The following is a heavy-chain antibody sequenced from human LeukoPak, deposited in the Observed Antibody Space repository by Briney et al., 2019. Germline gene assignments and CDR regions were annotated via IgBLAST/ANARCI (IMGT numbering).Heavy chain of an antibody. V-gene: IGHV3-15*01. Sequence: GGSLRLSCAASGFTFSNAWMSWVRQAPGKGLEWVGRIKSKTDGGTTDYAAPVKGRFTISRDDSKNTLYLQMNSLKTEDTAVYYCARRTNSWPNFDYWGQGTLVTVSS. D-gene: IGHD6-13*01. CDR3: ARRTNSWPNFDY. J-gene: IGHJ4*02. CDR2: IKSKTDGGTT. CDR1: GFTFSNAW.